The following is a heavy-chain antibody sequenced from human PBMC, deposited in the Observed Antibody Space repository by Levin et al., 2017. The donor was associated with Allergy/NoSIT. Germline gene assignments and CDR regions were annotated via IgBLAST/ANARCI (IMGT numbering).Heavy chain of an antibody. D-gene: IGHD3-22*01. CDR3: AKDEYYYDSSGYLGPY. Sequence: GESLKISCAASGFTFSSYGMHWVRQAPGKGLEWVAVISYDGSNKYYADSVKGRFTISRDNSKNTLYLQMNSLRAEDTAVYYCAKDEYYYDSSGYLGPYWGQGTLVTVSS. CDR2: ISYDGSNK. V-gene: IGHV3-30*18. J-gene: IGHJ4*02. CDR1: GFTFSSYG.